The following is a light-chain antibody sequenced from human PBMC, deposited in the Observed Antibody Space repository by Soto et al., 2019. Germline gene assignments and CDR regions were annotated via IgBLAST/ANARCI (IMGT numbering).Light chain of an antibody. CDR3: QQYNNWPRT. V-gene: IGKV1-39*01. CDR1: QNISRY. Sequence: DIPMTQSPSSLSASVGDRVTITCRASQNISRYLNWYQQKPGKAPELLIYAASSLRSKVPSRFSGSGSGTDFTLTISSLQSEDFAVYYCQQYNNWPRTFCQRTKVDIK. CDR2: AAS. J-gene: IGKJ1*01.